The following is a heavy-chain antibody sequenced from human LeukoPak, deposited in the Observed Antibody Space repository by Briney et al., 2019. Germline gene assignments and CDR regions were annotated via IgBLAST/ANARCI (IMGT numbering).Heavy chain of an antibody. CDR3: ARDIGSGSSSWFNWSDP. CDR1: GFTFDDYA. J-gene: IGHJ5*02. D-gene: IGHD6-13*01. Sequence: PGGSLRLSCAASGFTFDDYAMHWVRQAPGKGLEWVSGISWNSDRIGYADSVKGRFTISRDNAKNSLYLQMNSLRPEDTALYYCARDIGSGSSSWFNWSDPWGQGALVTVSS. CDR2: ISWNSDRI. V-gene: IGHV3-9*01.